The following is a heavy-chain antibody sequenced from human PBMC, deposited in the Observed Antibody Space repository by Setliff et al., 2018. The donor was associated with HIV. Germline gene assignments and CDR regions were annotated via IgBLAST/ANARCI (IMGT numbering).Heavy chain of an antibody. Sequence: ASVKVSCKASGYTFSSYVMNWVRQAPGHKLEWMGWINAGNGYTKYSQKFQGRVSITRDTSASTAYMELSSLRSEDTAVYYCACGAAAGTDYYYYYYMDVWGKGTTVTVSS. V-gene: IGHV1-3*01. CDR3: ACGAAAGTDYYYYYYMDV. CDR1: GYTFSSYV. J-gene: IGHJ6*03. D-gene: IGHD6-13*01. CDR2: INAGNGYT.